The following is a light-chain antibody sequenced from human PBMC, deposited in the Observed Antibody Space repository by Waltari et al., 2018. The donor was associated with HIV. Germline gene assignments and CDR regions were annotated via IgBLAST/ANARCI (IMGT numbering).Light chain of an antibody. CDR3: LLTYGEDVV. CDR1: TGVVTRGHC. J-gene: IGLJ2*01. V-gene: IGLV7-46*01. CDR2: DSN. Sequence: VVTQEPSLTVSPGETVILTCASSTGVVTRGHCPYWFQVRPGHAPKTLIFDSNNQYSWTPARFAGSFVGGKAALTLTGAQPEDEANYYCLLTYGEDVVFGGGTKLTVL.